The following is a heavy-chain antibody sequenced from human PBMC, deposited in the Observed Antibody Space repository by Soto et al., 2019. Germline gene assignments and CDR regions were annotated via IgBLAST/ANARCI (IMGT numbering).Heavy chain of an antibody. J-gene: IGHJ5*02. CDR1: GGSISSSSYY. V-gene: IGHV4-39*01. D-gene: IGHD3-9*01. CDR2: IYYSGST. Sequence: QLQLQESGPGLVKPSETLSLTCTVSGGSISSSSYYWGWIRQPPGKGLEWIGSIYYSGSTYYNPSLQSLVTISVDTSMNHCSRQLSSVPDADTAVYYRERHAYYDNFSRRSLGWFDPWGQGTLVTVSS. CDR3: ERHAYYDNFSRRSLGWFDP.